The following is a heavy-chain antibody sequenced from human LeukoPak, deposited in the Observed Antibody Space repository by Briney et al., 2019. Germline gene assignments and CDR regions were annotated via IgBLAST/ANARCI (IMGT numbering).Heavy chain of an antibody. CDR3: ARVGYYASGPFSYFDY. J-gene: IGHJ4*02. Sequence: TGGSLRLSCAASGFAFSSDWMHWVRQAPGKGLVWVSRINSDGSSTTYADSVKGRFTISRDNSKNTLYLQMNSLSVEDTAVYYCARVGYYASGPFSYFDYWGQGTLVTVSS. V-gene: IGHV3-74*03. CDR2: INSDGSST. D-gene: IGHD3-10*01. CDR1: GFAFSSDW.